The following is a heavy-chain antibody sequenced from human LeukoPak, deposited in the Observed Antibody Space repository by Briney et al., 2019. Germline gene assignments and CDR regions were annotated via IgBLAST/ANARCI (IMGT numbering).Heavy chain of an antibody. CDR2: ISSTSSYI. CDR1: GFTFSDYS. D-gene: IGHD5-12*01. V-gene: IGHV3-21*01. J-gene: IGHJ4*02. CDR3: AREGVTTIDFDY. Sequence: GGSLRLSCAASGFTFSDYSMNWVRQAPGKGLEWVSSISSTSSYIYYVDSVKGRFTISRDNAKNSLYLQMNSLRAEDTAVYYCAREGVTTIDFDYWGQGTLVTVSS.